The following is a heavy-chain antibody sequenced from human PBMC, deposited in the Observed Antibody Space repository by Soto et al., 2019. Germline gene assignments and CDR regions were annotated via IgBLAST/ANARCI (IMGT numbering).Heavy chain of an antibody. D-gene: IGHD3-10*01. V-gene: IGHV3-23*01. CDR1: GLSFSSHA. J-gene: IGHJ6*02. CDR2: ITDGGDTT. CDR3: AKDRRGVMDV. Sequence: EVQLLESGGVVVQSGGSLRLSCAASGLSFSSHAMSWVRQAPGKGLEWVSVITDGGDTTYYADSVKGRFSISRDNSRNTLYLQMNSLRAEDTAVYYCAKDRRGVMDVWGQGTTVTVSS.